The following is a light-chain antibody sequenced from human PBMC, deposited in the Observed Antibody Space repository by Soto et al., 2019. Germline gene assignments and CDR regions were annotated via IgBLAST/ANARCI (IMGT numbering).Light chain of an antibody. V-gene: IGKV1-39*01. CDR2: AAS. J-gene: IGKJ4*01. CDR1: QSISSY. CDR3: QQSYSTPLT. Sequence: MSQSPSSGSAAVGERFTMACGASQSISSYLNWYQQKPGKAPKLLTYAASSLQSGVPSRFSGSGSGTDFTLTISSLQPEDFATYYCQQSYSTPLTFGGGTKVDIK.